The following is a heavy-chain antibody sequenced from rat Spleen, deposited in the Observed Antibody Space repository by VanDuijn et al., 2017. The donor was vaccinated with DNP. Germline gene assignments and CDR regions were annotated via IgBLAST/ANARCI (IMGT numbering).Heavy chain of an antibody. CDR3: ARQGPLDA. CDR2: ISSDGSHT. Sequence: EVKLVESGGGLVQPGRSLKLSCAGSGFTFSDYYMAWVRQTPTKGLDWVASISSDGSHTYYRDSVKGRFTISRDNAKSSLFLQMDSLRSEDTATYYCARQGPLDAWGQGTSVTVSS. J-gene: IGHJ4*01. CDR1: GFTFSDYY. V-gene: IGHV5-7*01.